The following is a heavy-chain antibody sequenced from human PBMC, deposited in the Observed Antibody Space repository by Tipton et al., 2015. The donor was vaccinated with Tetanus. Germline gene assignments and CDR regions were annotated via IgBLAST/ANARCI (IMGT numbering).Heavy chain of an antibody. CDR3: ARGMDYDSSGIDDF. J-gene: IGHJ4*02. V-gene: IGHV1-2*02. Sequence: QSGAEVKKPGASVKVSCTASGYTFTGYYLHWVRQAPGQGPEWMGWINPNNGGTHLAQKFQDRVTLTTVTSISTAYMEVSRLRSDDTAIYYCARGMDYDSSGIDDFWGQGTLVTVSS. D-gene: IGHD3-22*01. CDR1: GYTFTGYY. CDR2: INPNNGGT.